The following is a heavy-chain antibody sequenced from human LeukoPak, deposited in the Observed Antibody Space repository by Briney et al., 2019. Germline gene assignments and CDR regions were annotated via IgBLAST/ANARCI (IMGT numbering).Heavy chain of an antibody. V-gene: IGHV3-21*01. CDR2: ISSSSSYI. CDR1: GFTFSSYS. J-gene: IGHJ4*02. D-gene: IGHD6-13*01. Sequence: GGSLRLSCAASGFTFSSYSMNWVRQAPGKGLEWVSSISSSSSYIYYTDSVKGRFTISRDNSKNTLYLQMNSLRPEDTAVYYCARGLGIAAAGKAPFDYWGQGTLVTVSS. CDR3: ARGLGIAAAGKAPFDY.